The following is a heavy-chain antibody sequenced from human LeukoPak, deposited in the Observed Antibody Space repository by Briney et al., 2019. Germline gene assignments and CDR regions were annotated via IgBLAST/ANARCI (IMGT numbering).Heavy chain of an antibody. J-gene: IGHJ5*02. CDR3: ARRRGSGSYTYSFNWFDP. D-gene: IGHD3-10*01. CDR2: IYNSGSISGNT. CDR1: GGPISSYY. Sequence: SETLSLTCTVSGGPISSYYWSWIRQPAGKGLEWIGRIYNSGSISGNTNYNPSLKSRVTMSVDRSKNQFSLKLSSVTAADTAVYYCARRRGSGSYTYSFNWFDPWGQGTLVTVSS. V-gene: IGHV4-4*07.